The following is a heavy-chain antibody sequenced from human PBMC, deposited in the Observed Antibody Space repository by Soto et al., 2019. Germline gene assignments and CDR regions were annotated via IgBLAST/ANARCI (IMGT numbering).Heavy chain of an antibody. CDR1: GFTFTNYA. Sequence: GGSLRLSSAASGFTFTNYAMHWVRQAPGKGLEWVSAISGSDDSTYYADSVKGRFTISRDNSKNTLYLQMNSLRAEDTAVYYCAKSPTGGSCYSSSSHWGQGTLVTVSS. V-gene: IGHV3-23*01. CDR2: ISGSDDST. CDR3: AKSPTGGSCYSSSSH. J-gene: IGHJ4*02. D-gene: IGHD2-15*01.